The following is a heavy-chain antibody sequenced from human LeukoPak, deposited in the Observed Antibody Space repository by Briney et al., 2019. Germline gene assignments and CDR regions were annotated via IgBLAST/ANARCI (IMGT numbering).Heavy chain of an antibody. D-gene: IGHD6-19*01. CDR2: ISAYNGNT. Sequence: ASVKVSCKASGYTFTSYGISWVRQAPGQGLEWMGWISAYNGNTNYAQKLQGRVTMTTDTSTSTAYMELRSLRSDDTAVYYCARDGNSSGWTPNPDYWGQGTLVTVSS. J-gene: IGHJ4*02. V-gene: IGHV1-18*01. CDR3: ARDGNSSGWTPNPDY. CDR1: GYTFTSYG.